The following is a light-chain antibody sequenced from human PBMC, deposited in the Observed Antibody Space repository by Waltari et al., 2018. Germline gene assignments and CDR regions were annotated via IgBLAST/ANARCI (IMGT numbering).Light chain of an antibody. Sequence: EVVMTQSPATLSVSPGERATLSCRASQIVGSTLAWFQQKPGQAPRLLMYAASTGATDIPPRFSGSGSGTEFTLTISSLQSEDIAVYYCQQYNNWPLTFGGGTKVEIK. J-gene: IGKJ4*01. V-gene: IGKV3-15*01. CDR3: QQYNNWPLT. CDR1: QIVGST. CDR2: AAS.